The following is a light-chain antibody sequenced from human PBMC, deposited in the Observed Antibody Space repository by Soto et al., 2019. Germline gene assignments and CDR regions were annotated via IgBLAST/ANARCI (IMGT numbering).Light chain of an antibody. CDR3: QQYNNWPLT. CDR1: QSVSSN. V-gene: IGKV3D-15*01. J-gene: IGKJ5*01. CDR2: AAS. Sequence: EIVMTQSPATLSVSPCEIATLSCRASQSVSSNLAWYQQKPGQAPRLLIYAASTRATGIPARFSGSGSGTEFTLTISSLQSEDFAVYYCQQYNNWPLTFGQGTRLEIK.